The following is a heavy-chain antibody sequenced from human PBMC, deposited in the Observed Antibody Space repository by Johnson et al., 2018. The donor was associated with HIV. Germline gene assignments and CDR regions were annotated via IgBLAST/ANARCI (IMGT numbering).Heavy chain of an antibody. Sequence: QLVESGGGLVQPGRSLRLSCAASGFTFDDYAMHWVRQAPGKGLEWVSGINWNGGSTGYAESVKGRFTISRDNSKNTLYLQMNSLRAEDTAVYYCARDATYYYDSSGYQDAFDIWGQGTMVTVSS. V-gene: IGHV3-9*01. CDR1: GFTFDDYA. CDR3: ARDATYYYDSSGYQDAFDI. J-gene: IGHJ3*02. D-gene: IGHD3-22*01. CDR2: INWNGGST.